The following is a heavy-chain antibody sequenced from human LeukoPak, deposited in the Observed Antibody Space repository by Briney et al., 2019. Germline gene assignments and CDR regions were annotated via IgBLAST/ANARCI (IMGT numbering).Heavy chain of an antibody. V-gene: IGHV3-48*03. CDR3: ARGGYSYGYTYFDY. Sequence: GGSLRLSCAASGFTFSSCEMNWVRQAPGKGLEWVSYISSSGSTIYYADSVKGRFTISRDNAKNSLYLQMNSLRAEDTAVYYCARGGYSYGYTYFDYWGQGTLVTVSS. J-gene: IGHJ4*02. D-gene: IGHD5-18*01. CDR1: GFTFSSCE. CDR2: ISSSGSTI.